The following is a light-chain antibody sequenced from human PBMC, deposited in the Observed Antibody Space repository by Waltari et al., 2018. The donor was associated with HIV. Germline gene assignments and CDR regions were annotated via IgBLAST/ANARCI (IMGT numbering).Light chain of an antibody. CDR3: MQPLQSPQVT. V-gene: IGKV2-28*01. J-gene: IGKJ4*01. CDR1: QSLLHSNGYNY. CDR2: LGS. Sequence: DIVMTQSPLSLPVTPGEPASISCRSSQSLLHSNGYNYLDWYLQKPGQSPQLLIYLGSNRASGVPDRFSGSGSGTDFTLKISRVEAEDVGVYYCMQPLQSPQVTFGGGTKVEIK.